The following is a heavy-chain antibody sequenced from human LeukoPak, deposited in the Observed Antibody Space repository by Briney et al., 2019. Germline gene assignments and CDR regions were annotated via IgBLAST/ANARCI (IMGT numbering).Heavy chain of an antibody. CDR3: ARVLGYSPFDY. Sequence: ASVKVSCKASGYTFTDYYMHWVRQAPGQGLEWMGRINPSSGGTNYAQKFQGRVTMTRDTSISTAYMELSRLRSDDTAVYYCARVLGYSPFDYWGQGTLVTVSS. V-gene: IGHV1-2*06. J-gene: IGHJ4*02. CDR1: GYTFTDYY. CDR2: INPSSGGT. D-gene: IGHD3-22*01.